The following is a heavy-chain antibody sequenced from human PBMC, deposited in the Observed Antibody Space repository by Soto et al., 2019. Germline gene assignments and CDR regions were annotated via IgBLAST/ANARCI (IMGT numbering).Heavy chain of an antibody. Sequence: KVYSQVSGYSSISYYIYWVQQYPGQGLEWMGWINPNSGGTNYAQKFQGWVTMTRDTSISTAYMELSRLRSDDTAVYYCARSSGSYTRDFDYWGQGTLVTVSS. CDR3: ARSSGSYTRDFDY. J-gene: IGHJ4*02. CDR2: INPNSGGT. V-gene: IGHV1-2*04. D-gene: IGHD1-26*01. CDR1: GYSSISYY.